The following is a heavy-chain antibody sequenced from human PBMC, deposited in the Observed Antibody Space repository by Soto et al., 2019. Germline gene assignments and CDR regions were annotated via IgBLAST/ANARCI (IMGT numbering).Heavy chain of an antibody. D-gene: IGHD3-3*01. V-gene: IGHV4-61*03. CDR2: IYYSGST. J-gene: IGHJ5*02. CDR3: ESTLYSRIFGLVIIDWFDP. Sequence: SETLSLTCTVSGGSVSRGSYCWSWIRQPPGKGLEGIGDIYYSGSTNYNPSLKSRGTISVDTSKNHFSLKLSSVPAADTAVYYCESTLYSRIFGLVIIDWFDPWGQGTLVTVSS. CDR1: GGSVSRGSYC.